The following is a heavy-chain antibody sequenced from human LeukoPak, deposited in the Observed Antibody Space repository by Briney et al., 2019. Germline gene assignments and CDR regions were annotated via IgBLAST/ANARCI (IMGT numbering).Heavy chain of an antibody. CDR1: GYTFTSYD. CDR2: MNPNSGDT. V-gene: IGHV1-8*01. CDR3: ARDHFGRYSSGWYYFDY. J-gene: IGHJ4*02. D-gene: IGHD6-19*01. Sequence: ASVKVSCKASGYTFTSYDINWVRQATGQGLEWMGWMNPNSGDTGYSQKFQGRVTMTRDRSTSTVYMELSSLRSEDTAVYYCARDHFGRYSSGWYYFDYWGQGTLVTVSS.